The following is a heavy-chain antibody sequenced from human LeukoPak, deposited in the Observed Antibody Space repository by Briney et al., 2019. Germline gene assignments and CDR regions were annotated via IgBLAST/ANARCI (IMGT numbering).Heavy chain of an antibody. D-gene: IGHD3-16*01. Sequence: SETLSLTCSVSGGSISSYYWTWIRQPPGKGLEWIGYRYYNGSTTYNPSLKSRVTISVDTSKSQFSLKLISVTAADTAIYYCARVRGDFETDWGQGTLVTVSS. CDR1: GGSISSYY. CDR3: ARVRGDFETD. V-gene: IGHV4-59*01. CDR2: RYYNGST. J-gene: IGHJ1*01.